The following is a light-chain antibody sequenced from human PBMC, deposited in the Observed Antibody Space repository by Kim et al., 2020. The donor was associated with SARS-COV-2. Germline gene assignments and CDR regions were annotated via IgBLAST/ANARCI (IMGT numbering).Light chain of an antibody. CDR1: KLGDKY. CDR3: QAWDSSTDVV. Sequence: SYELTQPPSVSVSPGQTASITCSGDKLGDKYACWYQQKPGQSPVLVIYQDSKRPSGIPERFSGSNSGNTATLTISGTQAMDEADYYCQAWDSSTDVVFG. CDR2: QDS. J-gene: IGLJ2*01. V-gene: IGLV3-1*01.